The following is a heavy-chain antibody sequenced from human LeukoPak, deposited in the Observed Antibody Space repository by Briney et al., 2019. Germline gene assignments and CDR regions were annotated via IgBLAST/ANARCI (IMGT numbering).Heavy chain of an antibody. CDR1: GGSISSYY. CDR3: ARVEYSSSSGYYFYMDV. Sequence: SETLSLTCTVSGGSISSYYWSWIRQPAGKGLEWVGRIYTTGSTNYNPSLKSRVTMSVDTSANLFSLKLSSVTAADTAVYYCARVEYSSSSGYYFYMDVWGKGTTVTVSS. CDR2: IYTTGST. J-gene: IGHJ6*03. V-gene: IGHV4-4*07. D-gene: IGHD6-6*01.